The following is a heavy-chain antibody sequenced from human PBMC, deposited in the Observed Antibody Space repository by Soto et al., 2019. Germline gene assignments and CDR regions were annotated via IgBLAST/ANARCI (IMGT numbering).Heavy chain of an antibody. D-gene: IGHD3-3*01. CDR1: GYRFTNYW. V-gene: IGHV5-51*01. CDR3: ARLGVNYDFWSGYPLDY. Sequence: ESLKISCKGSGYRFTNYWIGWVRQMPGKGLEWMGIIYPGDSDTRYSPSFQGQVSISADKSISTAYLQWSSLKASDTAMYYCARLGVNYDFWSGYPLDYWGQGTLVTVSS. CDR2: IYPGDSDT. J-gene: IGHJ4*02.